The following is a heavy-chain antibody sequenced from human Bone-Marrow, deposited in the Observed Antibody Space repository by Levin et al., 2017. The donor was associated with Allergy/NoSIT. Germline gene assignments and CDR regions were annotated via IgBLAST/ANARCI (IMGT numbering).Heavy chain of an antibody. Sequence: KPGGSLRLSCTVSGGSISSSTYYWGWIRQPPGKGLEWIGSVYYSGSTYYNPSLKSRVTISVDTSNNQFSLKLSSVTAADTAVYYCARHSRSVVSGCAFDIWGQGTMVTVSS. CDR2: VYYSGST. D-gene: IGHD6-19*01. V-gene: IGHV4-39*01. CDR1: GGSISSSTYY. J-gene: IGHJ3*02. CDR3: ARHSRSVVSGCAFDI.